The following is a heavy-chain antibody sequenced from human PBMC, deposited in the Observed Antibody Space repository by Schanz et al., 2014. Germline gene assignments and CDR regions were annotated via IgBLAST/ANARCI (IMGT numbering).Heavy chain of an antibody. V-gene: IGHV3-7*01. D-gene: IGHD6-13*01. CDR3: ARDLRNSRPSYYDH. Sequence: VQLVESGGDVVQPGRSLRLSCAASGFTFSSYGMHWVRQAPGKGLEWVANINQDASEKFYVDSVKGRFTISRDNAKNSLYLQMDALRAEDTAVYYCARDLRNSRPSYYDHWGQGTLVTVSA. CDR2: INQDASEK. CDR1: GFTFSSYG. J-gene: IGHJ4*02.